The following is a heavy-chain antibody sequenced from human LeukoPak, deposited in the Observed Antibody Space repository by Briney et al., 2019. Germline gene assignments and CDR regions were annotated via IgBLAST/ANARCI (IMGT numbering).Heavy chain of an antibody. D-gene: IGHD1-20*01. CDR2: IYYSGST. CDR1: GGSISSYY. Sequence: SETLSPTCTVSGGSISSYYWSWIRQPPGKGLEWIGYIYYSGSTNYNPSLKSRVTISVDTSKDQFSLKLSSVTAADTAVYYCARSLTGTTPSPWGQGTLVTVSS. J-gene: IGHJ5*02. V-gene: IGHV4-59*01. CDR3: ARSLTGTTPSP.